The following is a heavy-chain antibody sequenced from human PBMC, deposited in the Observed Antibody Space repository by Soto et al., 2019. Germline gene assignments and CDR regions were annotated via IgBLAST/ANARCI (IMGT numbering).Heavy chain of an antibody. CDR1: GYTFTNYD. CDR3: ARDPTANRASVYFDL. V-gene: IGHV1-18*04. Sequence: QVRLVQSEGEVKKPGASVKVSCRASGYTFTNYDISWVRQVPGQGLEWMGWISTERDLTKYAQKFQGRVTMITDTFTNTAYMELKSLRFDDAAVYYCARDPTANRASVYFDLWGRGTLVNVSS. CDR2: ISTERDLT. J-gene: IGHJ2*01. D-gene: IGHD1-1*01.